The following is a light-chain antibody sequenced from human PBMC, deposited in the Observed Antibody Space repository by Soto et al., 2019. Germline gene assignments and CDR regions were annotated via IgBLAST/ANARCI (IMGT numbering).Light chain of an antibody. Sequence: EIVLTQSPGTLSLSPGERATLSCRASQSVSSSYFGWYQQKPGQAPRLLIYGASSRAADIPDRFSGSGSGTDFTLTISRLEPEDFAIYYCQQYGSSPYTFGPGTKLEIK. CDR1: QSVSSSY. CDR3: QQYGSSPYT. CDR2: GAS. J-gene: IGKJ2*01. V-gene: IGKV3-20*01.